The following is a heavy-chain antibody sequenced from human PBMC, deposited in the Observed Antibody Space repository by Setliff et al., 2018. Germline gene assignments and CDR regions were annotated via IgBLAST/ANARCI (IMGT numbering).Heavy chain of an antibody. V-gene: IGHV3-33*08. CDR1: GFTFSTYR. CDR3: VTDPPFSGWSFDS. CDR2: IWSDGNTT. Sequence: GGSLRLSCAASGFTFSTYRMHWVRQAPGKGLEWVAVIWSDGNTTYYADSVKGRFTVSRDNSKNPLYLQMNSLRVEDTAVYYCVTDPPFSGWSFDSWGQGTLVTVSS. D-gene: IGHD6-19*01. J-gene: IGHJ4*02.